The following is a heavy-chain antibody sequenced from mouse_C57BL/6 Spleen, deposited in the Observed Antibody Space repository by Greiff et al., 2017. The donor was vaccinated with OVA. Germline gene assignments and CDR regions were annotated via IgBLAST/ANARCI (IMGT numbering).Heavy chain of an antibody. CDR3: ARPTVVARDWYFDV. CDR2: ISSGSSTI. V-gene: IGHV5-17*01. CDR1: GFTFSDYG. Sequence: EVMLVESGGGLVKPGGSLKLSCAASGFTFSDYGMHWVRQAPEKGLEWVAYISSGSSTIYYADTVKGRFTISRDNAKNTLFLQMTSLRSEDTAMYYCARPTVVARDWYFDVWGKGTTVTVSS. J-gene: IGHJ1*03. D-gene: IGHD1-1*01.